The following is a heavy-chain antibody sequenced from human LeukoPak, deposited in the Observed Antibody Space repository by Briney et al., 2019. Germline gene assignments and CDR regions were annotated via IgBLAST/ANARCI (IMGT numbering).Heavy chain of an antibody. Sequence: ASVKVSCKASGYTFTGYYMHWVRQAPGQGLEWMGWINPNSGGTNYAQKFQGRVTMTRDTSISTAYMELSRLRSDDTAVYYCARDHYHYDSSGPMGDWFDPWGQGTLVTVSS. D-gene: IGHD3-22*01. CDR3: ARDHYHYDSSGPMGDWFDP. J-gene: IGHJ5*02. V-gene: IGHV1-2*02. CDR1: GYTFTGYY. CDR2: INPNSGGT.